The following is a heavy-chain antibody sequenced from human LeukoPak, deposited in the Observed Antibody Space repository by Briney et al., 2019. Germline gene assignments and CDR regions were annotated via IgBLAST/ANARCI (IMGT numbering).Heavy chain of an antibody. CDR1: GFIFSNYA. CDR2: ITGTAYKT. CDR3: AKNLRGNYDTLTAFDP. V-gene: IGHV3-23*01. D-gene: IGHD3-9*01. J-gene: IGHJ5*02. Sequence: GGFLRLSCAASGFIFSNYAMAWVRQAPRKGLEWVSAITGTAYKTYYADSVKGRFTISRDNSKNTLYLQMNTLRAEDTAIYYCAKNLRGNYDTLTAFDPWGPGTLVTVSS.